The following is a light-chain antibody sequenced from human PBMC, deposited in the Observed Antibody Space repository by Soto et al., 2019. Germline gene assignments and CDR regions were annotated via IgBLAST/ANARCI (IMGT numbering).Light chain of an antibody. Sequence: QSALTQPASVSGSPGQSITISCTGTSSDVGSYNLVSWYQQHPGKAPKLMIYGGDKRPSGVSNRFSGSKSGNTASLTISGLQAEDEADYYCCSYAGSSTPYVFGTGTKLTVL. CDR2: GGD. V-gene: IGLV2-23*01. CDR1: SSDVGSYNL. CDR3: CSYAGSSTPYV. J-gene: IGLJ1*01.